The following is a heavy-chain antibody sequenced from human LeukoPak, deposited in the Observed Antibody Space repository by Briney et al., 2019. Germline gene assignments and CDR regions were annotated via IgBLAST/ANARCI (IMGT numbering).Heavy chain of an antibody. CDR2: FDPEKSER. D-gene: IGHD2-15*01. J-gene: IGHJ4*02. CDR1: GDTLSELP. Sequence: ASVNVSCKVSGDTLSELPIHWVRQAPGKGLEWMGGFDPEKSERIYAQNLRGRVTMTEETSTDTAFLDLSSLTSEDTAVYYCATGNSLGYCKGGRCFNYWGQGTQVIVSS. CDR3: ATGNSLGYCKGGRCFNY. V-gene: IGHV1-24*01.